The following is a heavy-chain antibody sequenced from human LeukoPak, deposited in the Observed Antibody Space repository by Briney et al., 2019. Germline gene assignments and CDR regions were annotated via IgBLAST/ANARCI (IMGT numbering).Heavy chain of an antibody. CDR1: GGSISSGTFF. CDR3: ARVNPSSALSYYLDS. Sequence: SQTLSLTCTVSGGSISSGTFFWTWMRQHPGKGLEWIAYVHHSGVTYPNPSLQSRITIPAETSKNQFSLKLSSVTSADTAVYYCARVNPSSALSYYLDSWGRGTLVTVSS. J-gene: IGHJ4*02. V-gene: IGHV4-31*03. CDR2: VHHSGVT. D-gene: IGHD1-14*01.